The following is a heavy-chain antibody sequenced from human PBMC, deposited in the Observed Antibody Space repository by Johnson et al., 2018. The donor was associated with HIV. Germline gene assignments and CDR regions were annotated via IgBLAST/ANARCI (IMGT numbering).Heavy chain of an antibody. V-gene: IGHV3-15*01. CDR1: AFTFSSYA. CDR2: IKSKTDGGTT. CDR3: TTARNRLRSSSGWTGFWAFDI. J-gene: IGHJ3*02. D-gene: IGHD6-19*01. Sequence: EVQLVESGGGLVQPGGSLRLSCAASAFTFSSYAMSWVRQAPGKGLEWVGHIKSKTDGGTTDYAAPVKGRFNISRDDSRNTLYLHMNSLKSEDTAVYYCTTARNRLRSSSGWTGFWAFDIWGQGTMVTVSS.